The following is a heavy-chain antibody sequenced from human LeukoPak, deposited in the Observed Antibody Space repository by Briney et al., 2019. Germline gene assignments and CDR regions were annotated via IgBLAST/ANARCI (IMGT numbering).Heavy chain of an antibody. CDR1: GGSFSGYY. CDR3: ARGRSYYGSGSYYTPRGAFDI. V-gene: IGHV4-34*01. D-gene: IGHD3-10*01. CDR2: INDSGST. J-gene: IGHJ3*02. Sequence: SETLSLTCAVYGGSFSGYYWSWIRQPPGKGLEWIGEINDSGSTNYNPSLKSRVTISVDTSKNQFSLKLSSVTAADTAVYYCARGRSYYGSGSYYTPRGAFDIWGQGTMVTVSS.